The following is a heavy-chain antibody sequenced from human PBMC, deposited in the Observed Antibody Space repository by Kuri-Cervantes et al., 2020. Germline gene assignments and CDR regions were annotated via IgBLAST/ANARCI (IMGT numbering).Heavy chain of an antibody. Sequence: GESLKISCAASGFTFSSYGMNWVRQAPGKGLEWVSYISSSSSTIYYADSVKGRFTISRDNAKNSLYLQMNSLRDEDTAVYYCARDRRGYDSEYFQHWGQGTLVTVSS. CDR1: GFTFSSYG. D-gene: IGHD5-12*01. CDR2: ISSSSSTI. J-gene: IGHJ1*01. CDR3: ARDRRGYDSEYFQH. V-gene: IGHV3-48*02.